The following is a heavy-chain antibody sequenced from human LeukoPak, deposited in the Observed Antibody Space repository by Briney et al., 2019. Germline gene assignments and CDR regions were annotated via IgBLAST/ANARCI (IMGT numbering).Heavy chain of an antibody. D-gene: IGHD3-22*01. CDR2: MYSSGGT. CDR1: GDSISSGSYY. CDR3: ATTSYYYDSPDY. Sequence: SETLSLTCTVSGDSISSGSYYWTWIRQPAGKGLEWIGRMYSSGGTNYNPSLKSRVTISLDTSKKHFSLELSSVTAADTAVYYCATTSYYYDSPDYWGQGTLVTVSS. J-gene: IGHJ4*02. V-gene: IGHV4-61*02.